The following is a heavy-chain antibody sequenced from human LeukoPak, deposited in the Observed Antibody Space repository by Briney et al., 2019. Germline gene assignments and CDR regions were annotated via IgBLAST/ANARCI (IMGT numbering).Heavy chain of an antibody. CDR3: ARTNAFDI. CDR2: IYYSGGT. V-gene: IGHV4-59*08. J-gene: IGHJ3*02. CDR1: GGSIRDYY. Sequence: SQTLSLTCTVSGGSIRDYYWSWLRQPPGKALEWIGYIYYSGGTNYNPSLKSRVTISVDTSKNLFSLKLSSVTVADTAVYYCARTNAFDIWGQGTMVTVSS.